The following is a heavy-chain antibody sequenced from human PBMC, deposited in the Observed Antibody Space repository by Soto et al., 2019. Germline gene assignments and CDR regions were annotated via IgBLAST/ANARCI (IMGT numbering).Heavy chain of an antibody. D-gene: IGHD6-13*01. CDR2: IRSKANSYAT. J-gene: IGHJ6*03. CDR1: GLTFSGSA. V-gene: IGHV3-73*01. CDR3: TRSAAGRLFDYYYYYMDV. Sequence: EVQLVESGGGLVQPGGSLKLSCAASGLTFSGSAMHWVRQASGKGLEWVGRIRSKANSYATAYAASVKGRFTISRDDSKNTAYLQMNSLKTEDTAVYYCTRSAAGRLFDYYYYYMDVWGKGTTVTVSS.